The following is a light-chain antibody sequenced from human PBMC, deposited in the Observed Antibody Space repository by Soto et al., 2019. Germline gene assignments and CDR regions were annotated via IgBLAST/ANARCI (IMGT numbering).Light chain of an antibody. CDR2: VNI. CDR3: QSYDSSLSVI. V-gene: IGLV1-40*01. CDR1: SSNIGAGYD. J-gene: IGLJ2*01. Sequence: QSVLTQPPSVSGAPGQTITIYCTGDSSNIGAGYDVHWYQQLPGTAPKLLIYVNINRPSGVPDRFSASRSDSSASLAITGRQAEDEADYYCQSYDSSLSVIFGGGTKLTVL.